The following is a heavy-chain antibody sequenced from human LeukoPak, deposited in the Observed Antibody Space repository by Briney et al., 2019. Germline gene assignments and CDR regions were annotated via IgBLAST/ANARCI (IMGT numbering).Heavy chain of an antibody. CDR2: IKEDGSEK. J-gene: IGHJ4*02. V-gene: IGHV3-7*01. CDR3: ARDSFETDIDY. D-gene: IGHD1-14*01. Sequence: GGSLRLSCAASGFLFSRYWMSWVRQAPGKGLEWVANIKEDGSEKYYVESMKGRFTISRDNVKNSLYLQINSLRAEDTAVYYCARDSFETDIDYWGQGTLVAVSS. CDR1: GFLFSRYW.